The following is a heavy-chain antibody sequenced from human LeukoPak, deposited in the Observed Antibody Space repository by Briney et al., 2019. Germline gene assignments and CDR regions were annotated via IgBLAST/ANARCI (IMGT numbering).Heavy chain of an antibody. CDR2: ISSSGSTI. J-gene: IGHJ4*02. D-gene: IGHD3-22*01. Sequence: PGGSLRLSCAASGFTFSDYYMSWIRQAPGKGLEWVSYISSSGSTIYYADSVKGRFTISRDNSKNTLYLQMNSLRAEDTAVYYCAKHSDYYDSSGYFLDYWGQGTLVTVSS. CDR1: GFTFSDYY. CDR3: AKHSDYYDSSGYFLDY. V-gene: IGHV3-11*04.